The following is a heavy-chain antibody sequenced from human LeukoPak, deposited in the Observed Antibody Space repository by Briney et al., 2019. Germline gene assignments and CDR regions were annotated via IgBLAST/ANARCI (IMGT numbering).Heavy chain of an antibody. Sequence: KPSETLSLTCAVSGGSISSYYWSWIRQPAGKGLEWIGRIYTSGGTNYNPSLKSRVTMSVDTSKNQFSLKLSSVTAADTAVYYCARDQDYYDSSGYPAWGQGTLVTVSS. D-gene: IGHD3-22*01. CDR3: ARDQDYYDSSGYPA. CDR2: IYTSGGT. J-gene: IGHJ5*02. V-gene: IGHV4-4*07. CDR1: GGSISSYY.